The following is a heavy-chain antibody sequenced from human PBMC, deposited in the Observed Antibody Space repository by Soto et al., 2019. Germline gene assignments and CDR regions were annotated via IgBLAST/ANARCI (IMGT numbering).Heavy chain of an antibody. V-gene: IGHV5-51*01. J-gene: IGHJ6*02. D-gene: IGHD1-1*01. CDR1: GYIFTSYW. CDR3: ARLGQLRYGMAV. CDR2: IYPGDSDT. Sequence: GESLKISCKGSGYIFTSYWIGCFLEMPGKVLEWMGIIYPGDSDTRYSPSFQGQVTISADKSISTAYLQWSSLKASDTAMYYCARLGQLRYGMAVWGQGTTVTVSS.